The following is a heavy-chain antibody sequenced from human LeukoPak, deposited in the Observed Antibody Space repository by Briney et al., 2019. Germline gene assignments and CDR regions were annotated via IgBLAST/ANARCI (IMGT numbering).Heavy chain of an antibody. V-gene: IGHV1-2*02. J-gene: IGHJ6*03. CDR1: GHTFTASY. Sequence: GASVKVSCKASGHTFTASYVHWVRQAPGQGLEWMGRINPNSGDTNYAQKLQGRVTMTRDTSINTTYMELSRLRSDDTAEYYCARSAEHCTNGVCYTDYYMDVWGKGTTVTVSS. D-gene: IGHD2-8*01. CDR3: ARSAEHCTNGVCYTDYYMDV. CDR2: INPNSGDT.